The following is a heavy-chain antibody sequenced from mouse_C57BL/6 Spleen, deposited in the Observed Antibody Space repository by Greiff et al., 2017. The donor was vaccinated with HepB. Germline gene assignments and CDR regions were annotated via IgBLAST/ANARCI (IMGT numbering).Heavy chain of an antibody. CDR3: ARHSTTVARAPRDYAMDY. V-gene: IGHV5-6*01. J-gene: IGHJ4*01. CDR2: ISSGGSYT. CDR1: GFTFSSYG. D-gene: IGHD1-1*01. Sequence: EVHLVESGGDLVKPGGSLKLSCAASGFTFSSYGMSWVRQTPDKRLEWVATISSGGSYTYYPDSVKGRFPISRDNAKNTLYLQMSSLKSEDTAMYYCARHSTTVARAPRDYAMDYWGQGTSGTVSS.